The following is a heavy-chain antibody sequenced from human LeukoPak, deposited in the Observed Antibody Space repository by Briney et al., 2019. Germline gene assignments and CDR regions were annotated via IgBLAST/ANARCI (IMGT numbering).Heavy chain of an antibody. CDR1: GFTFSSYS. J-gene: IGHJ4*02. CDR2: ISSSSSYI. CDR3: ASELIAGHCANDY. D-gene: IGHD2-21*01. V-gene: IGHV3-21*01. Sequence: PGGSLRLSCAASGFTFSSYSMNWVRQAPGKGLEWVSSISSSSSYIYYADSVKGRFTISRDNAKNSLYLQMNSLRAEDTAVYYCASELIAGHCANDYWGQGTLVTVSS.